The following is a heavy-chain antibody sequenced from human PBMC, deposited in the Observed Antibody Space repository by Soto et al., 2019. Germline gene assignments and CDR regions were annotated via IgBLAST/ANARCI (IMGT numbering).Heavy chain of an antibody. CDR1: GYTFTGYY. CDR2: INPNSGGT. J-gene: IGHJ3*02. CDR3: ARVPGHSSSSAFDI. D-gene: IGHD6-6*01. Sequence: ASVKVSCKASGYTFTGYYMHWVRQAPGQGLEWMGWINPNSGGTNYAQKFQGRVTMTRDTSISTAYMELSRLRSDDTAVYYCARVPGHSSSSAFDIWGQGTMVTVSS. V-gene: IGHV1-2*02.